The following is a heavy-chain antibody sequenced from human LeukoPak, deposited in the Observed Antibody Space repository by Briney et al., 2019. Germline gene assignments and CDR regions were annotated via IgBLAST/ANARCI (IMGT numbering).Heavy chain of an antibody. CDR1: GGSISSVGYY. CDR3: ARMDGGYSYGFDY. CDR2: IYYTGTTT. J-gene: IGHJ4*02. Sequence: PSQTLSLTCTVSGGSISSVGYYWSWIRQHPGKGLEWIGFIYYTGTTTYYNPSLKSRATISVDTSKNKLSLKLSSVTAADTAVYYCARMDGGYSYGFDYWGQGTLVTVSS. D-gene: IGHD5-18*01. V-gene: IGHV4-31*03.